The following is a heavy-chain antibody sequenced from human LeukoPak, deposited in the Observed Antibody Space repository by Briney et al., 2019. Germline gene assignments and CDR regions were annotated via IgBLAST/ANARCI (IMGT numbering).Heavy chain of an antibody. CDR3: ASDLSGSYGFLDY. Sequence: HPGGSLRLSCAASGFTVSSNYMSWVRQAPGKGLEWVSVIYSGGSTYYADSVKGRFTISRDNSKNTLYLQMNSLRAEDTAVYYCASDLSGSYGFLDYWGQGTLVTVSS. D-gene: IGHD5-18*01. J-gene: IGHJ4*02. V-gene: IGHV3-66*01. CDR1: GFTVSSNY. CDR2: IYSGGST.